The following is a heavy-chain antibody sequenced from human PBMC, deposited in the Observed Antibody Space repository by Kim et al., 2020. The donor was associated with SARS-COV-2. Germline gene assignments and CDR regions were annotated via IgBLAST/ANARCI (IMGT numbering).Heavy chain of an antibody. J-gene: IGHJ4*02. CDR1: GDSSRIYY. V-gene: IGHV4-59*01. CDR2: VSYSGSP. Sequence: SETLSLTCTVSGDSSRIYYWTWIRQPPGKGLEWIAFVSYSGSPKYNPSLRSRVTMSADTSKNQFSLTLRSVSAADAAVYYCATVRDRGRLDYWGQGIHVT. CDR3: ATVRDRGRLDY.